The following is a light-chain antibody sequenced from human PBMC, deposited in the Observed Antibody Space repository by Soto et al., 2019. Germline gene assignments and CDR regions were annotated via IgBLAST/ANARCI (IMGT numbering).Light chain of an antibody. CDR2: AAS. CDR3: QQLNSYPL. J-gene: IGKJ4*01. CDR1: QGISSY. V-gene: IGKV1-9*01. Sequence: IHLTQSPSSLSASVVYRVTITFRASQGISSYLAWYEQKPGKAPKLLIYAASTLQSGVPSRFSGSGSGTDFTLTISSLQPEDFATYYCQQLNSYPLFGGGTKVDIK.